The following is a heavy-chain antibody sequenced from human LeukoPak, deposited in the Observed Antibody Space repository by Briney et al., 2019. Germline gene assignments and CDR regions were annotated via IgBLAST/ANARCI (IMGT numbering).Heavy chain of an antibody. CDR2: ISGSGGST. CDR3: ARGMSYGRFPVDY. CDR1: GFTFSSYA. D-gene: IGHD5-18*01. J-gene: IGHJ4*02. Sequence: GSLRLPCAASGFTFSSYAMSWVRPAPGKGLEWVSAISGSGGSTSYADSVKGRFTISRDNAKNTLYLQMNSLRAEDTAVYYCARGMSYGRFPVDYWGQGTLVTVSS. V-gene: IGHV3-23*01.